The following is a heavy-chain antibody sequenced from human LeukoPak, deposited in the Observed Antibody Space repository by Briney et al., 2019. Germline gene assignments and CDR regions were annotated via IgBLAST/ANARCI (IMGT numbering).Heavy chain of an antibody. Sequence: ASVKVSCKASGGTFSSYAISWVRQAPGQGLEWMGRIIPILGIANYAQKFQGRVTITADKSTSTACMELSSLRSEDTAVYYCARGPKYSGSYLDYWGQGTLVTVSS. D-gene: IGHD1-26*01. J-gene: IGHJ4*02. V-gene: IGHV1-69*04. CDR2: IIPILGIA. CDR1: GGTFSSYA. CDR3: ARGPKYSGSYLDY.